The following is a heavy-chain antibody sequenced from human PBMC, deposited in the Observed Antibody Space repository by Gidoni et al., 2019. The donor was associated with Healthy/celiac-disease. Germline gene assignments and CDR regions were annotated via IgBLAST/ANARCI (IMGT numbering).Heavy chain of an antibody. V-gene: IGHV3-9*01. CDR2: SSWNSGSI. CDR1: GFTFDDYA. Sequence: EVQLVESGGGLVQPGRSLRLSCAASGFTFDDYAMHWVRQAPGKGLEWVSGSSWNSGSIGYADSVKGRFTISRDNAKNSLYLQMNSLRAEDTALYDCAKDRDSGWLDYWGQGTLVTVSS. CDR3: AKDRDSGWLDY. D-gene: IGHD6-19*01. J-gene: IGHJ4*02.